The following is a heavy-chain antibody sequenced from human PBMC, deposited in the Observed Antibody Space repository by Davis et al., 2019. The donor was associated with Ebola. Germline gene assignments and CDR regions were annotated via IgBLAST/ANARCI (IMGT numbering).Heavy chain of an antibody. CDR1: GGTFSSYD. J-gene: IGHJ6*02. CDR2: MNPNSGNT. Sequence: ASVKVSCKASGGTFSSYDINWVRQATGQGLEWMGWMNPNSGNTGYAQKFQGRVTMTRNTSISTAYMELSRLRSDDTAVYYCARCSGGSCYRGMDVWGQGTTVTVSS. CDR3: ARCSGGSCYRGMDV. V-gene: IGHV1-8*02. D-gene: IGHD2-15*01.